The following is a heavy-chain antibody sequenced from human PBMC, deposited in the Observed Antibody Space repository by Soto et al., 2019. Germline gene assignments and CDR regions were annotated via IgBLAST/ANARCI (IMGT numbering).Heavy chain of an antibody. CDR1: GYSFTRYG. CDR2: ISGYNANT. Sequence: QVQLVQSGAEVKKPGASVKVSCKASGYSFTRYGISWVRQAPGQGLEWMGWISGYNANTNYPENLQGRVTMTPDTSTRTAYMEVRNLISDDTAVYYCARRGDVPYYYYGLDVWGQGTTVTVPS. CDR3: ARRGDVPYYYYGLDV. D-gene: IGHD3-16*01. V-gene: IGHV1-18*01. J-gene: IGHJ6*02.